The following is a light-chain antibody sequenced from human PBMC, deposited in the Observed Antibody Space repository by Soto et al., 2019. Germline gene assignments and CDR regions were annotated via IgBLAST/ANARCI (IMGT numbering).Light chain of an antibody. CDR2: EVS. Sequence: QSVLTQPASVSGSPGQSITISCTGTSSDVGGYNYVSWYQQHPGKAPKLMIYEVSNRPSGVSDRFSGSKSGNTASLTISGLQAEDEADYYCSSYTSGSTVTVVFGGGTQLTVL. V-gene: IGLV2-14*01. CDR3: SSYTSGSTVTVV. CDR1: SSDVGGYNY. J-gene: IGLJ2*01.